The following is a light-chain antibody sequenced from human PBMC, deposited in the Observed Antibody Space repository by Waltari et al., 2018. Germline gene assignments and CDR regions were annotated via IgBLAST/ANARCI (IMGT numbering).Light chain of an antibody. Sequence: DIQMTQSPSTLSASVGDRVSITCRASQSIGIWLAWYQQKPGKAPKLRIYKASNLESGVPSRFSGSGSGTELALTISSLQPEDFATYFCQQYSSYPFTFGPGTKVDVK. V-gene: IGKV1-5*03. CDR1: QSIGIW. CDR2: KAS. J-gene: IGKJ3*01. CDR3: QQYSSYPFT.